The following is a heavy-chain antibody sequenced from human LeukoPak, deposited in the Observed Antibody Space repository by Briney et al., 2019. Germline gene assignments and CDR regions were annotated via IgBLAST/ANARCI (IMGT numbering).Heavy chain of an antibody. Sequence: PGGSLRLSCVASGFTFSSYDMNWVRQAPGKGLEWVSLIYSGGGTYYADSVKGRFTISRDNSKNTLYLQMNSLRAEDTAVYYCARNYYDSSAYYYFDYWGQGTLVTVSS. CDR3: ARNYYDSSAYYYFDY. D-gene: IGHD3-22*01. CDR1: GFTFSSYD. J-gene: IGHJ4*02. CDR2: IYSGGGT. V-gene: IGHV3-66*01.